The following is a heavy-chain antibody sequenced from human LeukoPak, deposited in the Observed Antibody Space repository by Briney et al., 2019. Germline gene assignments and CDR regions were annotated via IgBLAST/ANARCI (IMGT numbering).Heavy chain of an antibody. J-gene: IGHJ4*02. Sequence: GGSLRLSCAASGFSFDVYGMHWVRQAPGKGLEWVAFIRSDGSDEYYADSVKGRFTISRDNSKNTLYLQMNSLRAEDTAVYYCMWGYYWIDYWGQGTLVTVSS. D-gene: IGHD1-1*01. CDR2: IRSDGSDE. CDR3: MWGYYWIDY. V-gene: IGHV3-30*02. CDR1: GFSFDVYG.